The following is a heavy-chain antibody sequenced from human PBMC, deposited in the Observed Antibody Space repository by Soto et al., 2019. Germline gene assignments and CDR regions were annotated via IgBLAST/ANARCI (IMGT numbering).Heavy chain of an antibody. J-gene: IGHJ4*02. CDR1: GFSISSDSY. Sequence: SETLSLTCAVSGFSISSDSYWGWMRQSPGKGLEWIGTLSHSGRTFYNPSLKGRVTISADTTKNQFSLSLTSVTAADTPVYYCGHLKTDTEVTPAPPLFDSWGQGTLVTVSS. CDR2: LSHSGRT. V-gene: IGHV4-38-2*01. D-gene: IGHD2-2*01. CDR3: GHLKTDTEVTPAPPLFDS.